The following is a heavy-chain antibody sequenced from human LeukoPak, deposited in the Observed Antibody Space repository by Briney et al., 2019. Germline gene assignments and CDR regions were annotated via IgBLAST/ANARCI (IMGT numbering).Heavy chain of an antibody. D-gene: IGHD3-10*01. V-gene: IGHV1-2*02. CDR1: GYTFTGYY. J-gene: IGHJ4*02. Sequence: ASVKVSCKASGYTFTGYYMHWVRQAPGQGLEWMGWINPNSGGTNYAQRFQGRVTMTRDMSTSTVYMELSSLRSEDTAVYYCARDSPFGSGSYVFDYWGQGTLVTVSS. CDR3: ARDSPFGSGSYVFDY. CDR2: INPNSGGT.